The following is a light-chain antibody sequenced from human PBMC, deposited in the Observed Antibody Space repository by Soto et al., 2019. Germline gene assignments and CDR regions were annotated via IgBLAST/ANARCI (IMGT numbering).Light chain of an antibody. CDR3: QQYNNGPPIT. CDR2: GAS. J-gene: IGKJ5*01. V-gene: IGKV3-15*01. CDR1: QSVSSSY. Sequence: EIVLTKSPGTLSLSPGERATLSCMASQSVSSSYLAWYQQKPGQAPRLLIYGASTRATGIPARFSGSGSGTEFALTISCLQSEDFAIYYCQQYNNGPPITFGQGRRLEIK.